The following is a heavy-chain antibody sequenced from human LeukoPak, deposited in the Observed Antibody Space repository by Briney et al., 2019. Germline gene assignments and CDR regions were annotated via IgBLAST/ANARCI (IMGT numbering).Heavy chain of an antibody. J-gene: IGHJ5*02. D-gene: IGHD2-15*01. CDR3: ARGVKIGGSYNWFDP. V-gene: IGHV4-39*07. CDR1: GGSISSSSYY. Sequence: PSETLSLTCTVSGGSISSSSYYWGWIRQPPGKGLEWIGSIYYSGSTYYNPSPKSRVTISVDTSKNQFSLKLSSVTAADTAVYYCARGVKIGGSYNWFDPWGQGTPVTVSS. CDR2: IYYSGST.